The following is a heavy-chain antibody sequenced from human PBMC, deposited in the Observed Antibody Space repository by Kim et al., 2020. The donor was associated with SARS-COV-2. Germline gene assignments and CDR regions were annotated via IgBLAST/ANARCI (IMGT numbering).Heavy chain of an antibody. CDR2: INPDGSIK. D-gene: IGHD3-9*01. CDR1: GFTFSRRW. J-gene: IGHJ3*02. CDR3: TKDISRAFDI. V-gene: IGHV3-74*01. Sequence: GGSQRLSCSTSGFTFSRRWMHWVRQAPGKGLEWVSTINPDGSIKRYTDSMKGRITISRDNADNTMYLQVSSLRAEDTAMYHCTKDISRAFDIWGQGTLVTVSS.